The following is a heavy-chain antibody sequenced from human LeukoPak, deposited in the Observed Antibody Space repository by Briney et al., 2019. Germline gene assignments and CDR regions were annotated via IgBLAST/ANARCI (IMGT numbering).Heavy chain of an antibody. V-gene: IGHV3-30*02. D-gene: IGHD6-13*01. Sequence: GGSLRLSCAASGFTFSSYGMHWVRQAPGKGLEWVAFIRYDGSNKYYADSVKGRFTISRDNSKNTLYLQMNSLRAEDTAVYYCARDFKSSSWYDDITYYYNYMDVWGKGTTVTVSS. CDR3: ARDFKSSSWYDDITYYYNYMDV. CDR1: GFTFSSYG. J-gene: IGHJ6*03. CDR2: IRYDGSNK.